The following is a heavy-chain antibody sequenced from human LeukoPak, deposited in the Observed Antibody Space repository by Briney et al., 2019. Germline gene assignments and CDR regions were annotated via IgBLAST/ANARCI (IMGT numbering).Heavy chain of an antibody. CDR1: GGSISSYY. D-gene: IGHD6-13*01. Sequence: SETLSLTCTVSGGSISSYYWSWIRQPPGKGLEWIGYIYYSGSTNYNPSLKSRVTISVDTSKNQFSLKLSSVTAADTAVYYCARHTDSSSWYGAWTPDNWFDPWGQGTLVTVSS. CDR2: IYYSGST. J-gene: IGHJ5*02. V-gene: IGHV4-59*08. CDR3: ARHTDSSSWYGAWTPDNWFDP.